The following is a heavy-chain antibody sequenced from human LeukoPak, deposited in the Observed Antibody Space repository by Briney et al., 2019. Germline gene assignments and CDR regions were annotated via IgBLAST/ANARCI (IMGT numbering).Heavy chain of an antibody. CDR2: IYPGDSDT. CDR1: GYSFTSYW. D-gene: IGHD2-2*01. Sequence: GESLKISCKGSGYSFTSYWIGWVRQMPGKGLEWMGIIYPGDSDTRYSPSFQGQVTISADKSISTAYLQWSSLKASDTAMYYCERLCSTSCPMDSTYYGMDVWGQGTTVTVSS. V-gene: IGHV5-51*01. J-gene: IGHJ6*02. CDR3: ERLCSTSCPMDSTYYGMDV.